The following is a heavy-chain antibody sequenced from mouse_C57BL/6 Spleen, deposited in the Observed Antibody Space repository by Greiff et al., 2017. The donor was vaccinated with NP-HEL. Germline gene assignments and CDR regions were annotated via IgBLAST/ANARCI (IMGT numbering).Heavy chain of an antibody. CDR2: IHPTSGST. Sequence: QVQLQQPGAELVKPGASVKLSCKASGYTFTRYCLHCVPHIPFPCLSFICIIHPTSGSTNYNEKFKSKATLTVDKSSSTAYMQLSSLTSEDSAVYYGAREGTGTAGWYVDVWGTGTTVTVSS. V-gene: IGHV1-64*01. CDR1: GYTFTRYC. D-gene: IGHD4-1*01. J-gene: IGHJ1*03. CDR3: AREGTGTAGWYVDV.